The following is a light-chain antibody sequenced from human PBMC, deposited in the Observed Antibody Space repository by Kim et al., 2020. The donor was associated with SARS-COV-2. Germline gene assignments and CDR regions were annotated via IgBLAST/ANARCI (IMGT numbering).Light chain of an antibody. CDR3: QQYGSSPR. V-gene: IGKV3-20*01. Sequence: PGERATLSCRASKSVTTNYLAWYQQKPGQTPRLLIYGASSRATGIPDRFSGRGSGTDFTLTISRLEPEDFAVYYCQQYGSSPRFGGGTKVDI. CDR2: GAS. J-gene: IGKJ4*01. CDR1: KSVTTNY.